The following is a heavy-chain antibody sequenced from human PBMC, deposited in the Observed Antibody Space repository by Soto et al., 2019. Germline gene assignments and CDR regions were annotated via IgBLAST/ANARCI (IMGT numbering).Heavy chain of an antibody. CDR3: AKGLSVIQPWLMDAY. Sequence: QVQLVESGGGVVQPGRSLRLSCAASGFTFRSYGMHWVRQAPGKGLEWVAVISYDGDNESYADSVKGRFTISRDNSKNTSYLQMNSLRGEDTAVYYCAKGLSVIQPWLMDAYWGQGTLVTVSS. J-gene: IGHJ4*02. CDR2: ISYDGDNE. D-gene: IGHD5-18*01. V-gene: IGHV3-30*18. CDR1: GFTFRSYG.